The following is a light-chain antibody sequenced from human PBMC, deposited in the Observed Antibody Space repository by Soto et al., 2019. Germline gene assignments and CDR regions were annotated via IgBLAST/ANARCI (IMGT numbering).Light chain of an antibody. V-gene: IGKV3-20*01. Sequence: EIVLTQSPGTLSLSPGERATLSCRANQSVSSSYLAWYQQKPGQAPRLLIYGASSRATGIPDRFSGSGSGTAFTLTIRRLEPEDFAVYYCKQYGSSPTWTFGQGTKVE. CDR3: KQYGSSPTWT. J-gene: IGKJ1*01. CDR1: QSVSSSY. CDR2: GAS.